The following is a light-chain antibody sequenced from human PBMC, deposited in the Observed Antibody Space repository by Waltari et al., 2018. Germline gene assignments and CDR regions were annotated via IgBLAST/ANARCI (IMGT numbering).Light chain of an antibody. CDR1: QDISSA. CDR3: QQGASFPPT. V-gene: IGKV1-12*01. Sequence: EIQMTQSPSSVSASVGDRVTLTCRAGQDISSALAWYQQKPGQAPNLLIYAVSSLQSGVPSRFSGSGSGIDFTLTISNLQPADVATYFCQQGASFPPTFGQGTKVEIK. J-gene: IGKJ1*01. CDR2: AVS.